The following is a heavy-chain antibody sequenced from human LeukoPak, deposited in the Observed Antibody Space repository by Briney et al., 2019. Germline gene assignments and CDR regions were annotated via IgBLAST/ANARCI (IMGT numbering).Heavy chain of an antibody. CDR1: GFTFSSYA. V-gene: IGHV3-30*04. CDR3: ARVGTVTTFFDY. Sequence: GGSLRLSCAASGFTFSSYAMHWVRQAPGKGLEWVAVISYDGSNKYYVDSVKGRFTISRDNSKNTLYLQMNSLRAEDTAVYCCARVGTVTTFFDYWGQGTLVTVSS. CDR2: ISYDGSNK. J-gene: IGHJ4*02. D-gene: IGHD4-17*01.